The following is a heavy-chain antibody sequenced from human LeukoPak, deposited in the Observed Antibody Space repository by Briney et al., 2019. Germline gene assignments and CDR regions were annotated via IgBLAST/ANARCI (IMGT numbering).Heavy chain of an antibody. V-gene: IGHV4-59*01. J-gene: IGHJ4*02. CDR3: ARASGYSSSWYPDY. CDR1: GGSISSYY. CDR2: IYYSGST. Sequence: ETVSLTCTVSGGSISSYYWSWIRQPPGMGLEWIGYIYYSGSTNYNPSLRSRVSISVDTSKNQFSLKLSSVTAADTAVYYCARASGYSSSWYPDYWGQGTLVTVSS. D-gene: IGHD6-13*01.